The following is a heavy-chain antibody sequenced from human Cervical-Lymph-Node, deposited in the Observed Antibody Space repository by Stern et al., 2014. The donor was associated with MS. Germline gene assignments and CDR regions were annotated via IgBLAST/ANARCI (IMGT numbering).Heavy chain of an antibody. D-gene: IGHD6-13*01. V-gene: IGHV4-34*01. Sequence: VQLQQWGAGPLKPSETLSLTCAVRGGSFSGTYWSWIRQPQGKGLEWIGEINQFECTSSTRSLKGRVTLLRDTSRNDSSLRLRSVTAADTAVYYCASAGDGSSQHNWFDAWGQGALVTVSS. CDR1: GGSFSGTY. CDR2: INQFECT. CDR3: ASAGDGSSQHNWFDA. J-gene: IGHJ5*02.